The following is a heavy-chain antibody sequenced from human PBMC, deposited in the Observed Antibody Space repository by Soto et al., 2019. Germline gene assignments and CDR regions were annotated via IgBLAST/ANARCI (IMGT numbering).Heavy chain of an antibody. D-gene: IGHD6-13*01. Sequence: GGSLRLSCAASGFTFSSYSMNWVRQAPGKGLEWVSSISSSSSYIYYADSVKGRFTISRDNAKNSLYLQMNSLRAEDTAVYYCASLGGYSTPFDYWGQGTLVTVSS. CDR1: GFTFSSYS. CDR2: ISSSSSYI. CDR3: ASLGGYSTPFDY. V-gene: IGHV3-21*01. J-gene: IGHJ4*02.